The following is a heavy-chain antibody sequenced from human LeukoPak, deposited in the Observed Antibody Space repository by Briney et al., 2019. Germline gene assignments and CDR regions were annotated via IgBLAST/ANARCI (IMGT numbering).Heavy chain of an antibody. CDR2: IYYSRST. D-gene: IGHD3-16*01. V-gene: IGHV4-39*01. CDR3: ARHSFSGGNWFDP. J-gene: IGHJ5*02. Sequence: PSETLSLTCTVSGGSISSSSYYWGWIRQPPGKGLEWIGSIYYSRSTYYNPSLKSRVTISVDTSKNQFSLKLSSVTAADTAVYYCARHSFSGGNWFDPWGQGTLVTVSS. CDR1: GGSISSSSYY.